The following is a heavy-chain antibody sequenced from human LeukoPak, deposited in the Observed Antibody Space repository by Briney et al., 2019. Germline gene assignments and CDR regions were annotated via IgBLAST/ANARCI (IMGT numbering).Heavy chain of an antibody. Sequence: GSLRLSCAASGFTFSSYEMNWVRQAPGKGLEWIGEINHSGSTNYNPSLKSRVTISVDTSKNQFSLKLSSVTAADTAVYYCARQRNQYYDFWSGYYTGGYLDYWGQGTLVTVSS. V-gene: IGHV4-34*01. J-gene: IGHJ4*02. CDR1: GFTFSSYE. CDR2: INHSGST. D-gene: IGHD3-3*01. CDR3: ARQRNQYYDFWSGYYTGGYLDY.